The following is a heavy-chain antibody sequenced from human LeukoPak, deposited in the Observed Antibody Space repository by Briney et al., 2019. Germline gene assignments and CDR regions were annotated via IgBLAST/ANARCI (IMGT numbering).Heavy chain of an antibody. CDR2: ISSSSSYI. V-gene: IGHV3-21*01. J-gene: IGHJ4*02. D-gene: IGHD1-26*01. CDR1: GFTFSGYS. Sequence: GGSLRLSCAASGFTFSGYSMNCVRQAPGKGLGWVSSISSSSSYIYYADSVKGRFTISRDNAKNSLYLQMNSLRAEDTAVYYCARGELSTTFDYWGQGTLVTVSS. CDR3: ARGELSTTFDY.